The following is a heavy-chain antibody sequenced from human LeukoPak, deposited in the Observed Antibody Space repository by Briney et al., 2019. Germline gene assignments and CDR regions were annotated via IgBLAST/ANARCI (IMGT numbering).Heavy chain of an antibody. J-gene: IGHJ3*02. CDR1: GFTFSSYA. Sequence: GGSLRLSCAASGFTFSSYAMHWVRQAPGKGLEWVAVISYDGSNKYYADSVKGRFTISRDNSKNTLYLQMNSLRAEDTAVYYCARDLRLTFGGVTGAFDIWGQGTMVTVSS. V-gene: IGHV3-30*04. CDR2: ISYDGSNK. CDR3: ARDLRLTFGGVTGAFDI. D-gene: IGHD3-16*01.